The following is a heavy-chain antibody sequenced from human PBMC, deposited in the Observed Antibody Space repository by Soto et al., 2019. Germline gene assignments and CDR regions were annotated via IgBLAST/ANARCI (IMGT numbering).Heavy chain of an antibody. Sequence: LSLTCTVSGGSISSYYWSWIRQPPGKGLEWIGYIYYSGSTNYNPSLKSRVTISVDTSKNQFSLKLSSVTAADTAVYYCARVMYYDFWSGYNWFDPWGQGTLVTVSS. V-gene: IGHV4-59*01. J-gene: IGHJ5*02. CDR1: GGSISSYY. D-gene: IGHD3-3*01. CDR2: IYYSGST. CDR3: ARVMYYDFWSGYNWFDP.